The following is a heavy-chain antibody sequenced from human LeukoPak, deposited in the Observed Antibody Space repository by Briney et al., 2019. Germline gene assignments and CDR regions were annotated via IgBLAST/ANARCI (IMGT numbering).Heavy chain of an antibody. D-gene: IGHD3-22*01. Sequence: GGSLRLSCAASGFTFSRYAMSWVRQAPGKGLEWVSVITGSGDSTSNADSVKGRFTISRDNSKNTLYLQMNSLRADDAAVYYCAKDRYYDSSGYPYYYGMDVWGQGTTVTVSS. CDR1: GFTFSRYA. J-gene: IGHJ6*02. CDR3: AKDRYYDSSGYPYYYGMDV. CDR2: ITGSGDST. V-gene: IGHV3-23*01.